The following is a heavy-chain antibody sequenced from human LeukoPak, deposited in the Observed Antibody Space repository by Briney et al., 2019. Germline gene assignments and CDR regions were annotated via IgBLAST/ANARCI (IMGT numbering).Heavy chain of an antibody. D-gene: IGHD3-22*01. V-gene: IGHV3-23*01. CDR1: GFTFSSYA. J-gene: IGHJ4*02. CDR3: ARSRSSGYDYRFDY. CDR2: IGASGGST. Sequence: PGGSLRLSCATSGFTFSSYAMSWVRQAPGKGLEWVSGIGASGGSTYYADSVKGRFTISRDNSKNTLYLQMNSLRAEDTAVYYCARSRSSGYDYRFDYWGQGTLVTVSS.